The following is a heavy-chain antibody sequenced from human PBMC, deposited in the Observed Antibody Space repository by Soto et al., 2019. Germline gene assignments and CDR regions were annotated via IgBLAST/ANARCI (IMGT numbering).Heavy chain of an antibody. CDR1: GFTFGDYA. J-gene: IGHJ6*03. V-gene: IGHV3-49*03. D-gene: IGHD3-3*01. Sequence: GGSLRLSCTASGFTFGDYAMSWFRQAPGKGLEWVGFIRSKAYGGTTEYAASVKGRFTISRDDSKSIAYLQMNSLKTEDTAVYYCTREQYYDFWSGHKPPYYYMDVWGKGTTVTVSS. CDR3: TREQYYDFWSGHKPPYYYMDV. CDR2: IRSKAYGGTT.